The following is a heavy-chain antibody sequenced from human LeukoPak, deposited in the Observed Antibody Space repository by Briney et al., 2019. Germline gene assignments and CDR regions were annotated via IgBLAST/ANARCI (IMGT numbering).Heavy chain of an antibody. Sequence: ASVKVSCKASGYTFTNCGISWVRQAPGQGLEWMMWVNVYNGKREYAQKFQGRVTLTTDTSTTTAYMELRSLRFDDTAVYYCARDPNPYYDFWSGYPSNWFDPWGQGTLVTVSS. D-gene: IGHD3-3*01. V-gene: IGHV1-18*04. CDR2: VNVYNGKR. CDR3: ARDPNPYYDFWSGYPSNWFDP. CDR1: GYTFTNCG. J-gene: IGHJ5*02.